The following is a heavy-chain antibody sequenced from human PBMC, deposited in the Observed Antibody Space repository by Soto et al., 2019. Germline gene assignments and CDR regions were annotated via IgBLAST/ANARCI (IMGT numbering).Heavy chain of an antibody. Sequence: PGESLKISCKGSGYSFTSYWISWVRQMPGKGLEWMGRIDPSDSYTNYSPSFQGHVTISADKSISTAYLQWSSLKASDTAMYYCASRTHYYGSGSYLENYYYYGMDVWGQGTTVTVSS. CDR1: GYSFTSYW. D-gene: IGHD3-10*01. J-gene: IGHJ6*02. CDR3: ASRTHYYGSGSYLENYYYYGMDV. CDR2: IDPSDSYT. V-gene: IGHV5-10-1*01.